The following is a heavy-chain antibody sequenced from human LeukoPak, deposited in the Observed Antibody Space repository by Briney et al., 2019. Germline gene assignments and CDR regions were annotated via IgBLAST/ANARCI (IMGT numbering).Heavy chain of an antibody. V-gene: IGHV4-59*01. CDR2: IYYSGST. CDR1: GGSISSYY. Sequence: SETLSLTCTVSGGSISSYYWSWIRQPPGKGLEWIGYIYYSGSTNYNPSLKSRVTISVDTSKNQFSLKLSSVTAAGTAVYYCARDGKGVAGTNWFDPWGQGTLVTVSS. J-gene: IGHJ5*02. CDR3: ARDGKGVAGTNWFDP. D-gene: IGHD6-19*01.